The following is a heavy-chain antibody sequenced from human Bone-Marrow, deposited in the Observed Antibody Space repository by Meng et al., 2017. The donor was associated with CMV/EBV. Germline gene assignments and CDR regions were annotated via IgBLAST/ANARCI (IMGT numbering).Heavy chain of an antibody. D-gene: IGHD2-2*02. CDR3: ARGQLLYLPFDY. CDR1: GYTFSDYW. V-gene: IGHV5-51*01. CDR2: IYPGDSDT. J-gene: IGHJ4*02. Sequence: GESLKISCQGSGYTFSDYWIGWVRQMPGKGLELMGIIYPGDSDTRYSPSFQGQVTISADKSISTAYLQWSSLKASDTAMYYCARGQLLYLPFDYWGQGTLVTVSS.